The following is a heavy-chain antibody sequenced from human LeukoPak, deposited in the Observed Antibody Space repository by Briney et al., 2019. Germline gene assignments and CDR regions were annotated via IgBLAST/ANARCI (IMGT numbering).Heavy chain of an antibody. CDR3: ASTDYYDFYFDY. CDR1: GGSISSGSYY. V-gene: IGHV4-61*02. J-gene: IGHJ4*02. D-gene: IGHD3-22*01. Sequence: PSETLSLTCTVSGGSISSGSYYWSWIRQPAGKGLEWIGRIYHSGSTYYNPSLKSRVTISVDTSKNQFSLKLSSVTAADTAVYFCASTDYYDFYFDYWGQGTLVTVSS. CDR2: IYHSGST.